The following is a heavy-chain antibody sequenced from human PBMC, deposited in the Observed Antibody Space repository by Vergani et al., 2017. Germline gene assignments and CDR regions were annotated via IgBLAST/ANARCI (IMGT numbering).Heavy chain of an antibody. J-gene: IGHJ6*03. D-gene: IGHD2-15*01. V-gene: IGHV3-21*04. CDR3: ARGPPRYCSGGSCYHHYYYYYMDV. CDR2: ISSSSSYI. Sequence: EVQLVESGGGLVKPGGSLRLSCAASGFTFSSYSMNWVRQAPGKGLEWVSSISSSSSYIYYADSVKGRFTISRDNAKNSLYLQMNSLRAEDTAVYYCARGPPRYCSGGSCYHHYYYYYMDVWGKGTTVTVSS. CDR1: GFTFSSYS.